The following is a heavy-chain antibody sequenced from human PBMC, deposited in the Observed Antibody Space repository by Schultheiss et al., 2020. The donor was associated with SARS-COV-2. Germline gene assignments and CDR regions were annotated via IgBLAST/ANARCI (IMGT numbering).Heavy chain of an antibody. V-gene: IGHV4-59*12. CDR3: ARFTMYSSGWQLDY. D-gene: IGHD6-19*01. CDR1: GGSISSYY. CDR2: IYYSGST. J-gene: IGHJ4*02. Sequence: SQTLSLTCTVSGGSISSYYWSWIRQPPGKGLEWIGYIYYSGSTNYNPSLKSRVTISVDTSKNQFSLKLSSVTAADTAVYYCARFTMYSSGWQLDYWGQGTLVTVSS.